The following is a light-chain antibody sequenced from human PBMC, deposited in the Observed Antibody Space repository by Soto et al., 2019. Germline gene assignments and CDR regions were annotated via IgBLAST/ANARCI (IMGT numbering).Light chain of an antibody. Sequence: DIQMTQSPSTLSASVGDRVSITCRASQSISTYLAWYQQKPGKAPKLLIYKASSLGSGVPSRFSGSGSGKDFTLTISSLQPDDSATYYCQHYNTYTWTFGLGTRVE. CDR2: KAS. J-gene: IGKJ1*01. V-gene: IGKV1-5*03. CDR1: QSISTY. CDR3: QHYNTYTWT.